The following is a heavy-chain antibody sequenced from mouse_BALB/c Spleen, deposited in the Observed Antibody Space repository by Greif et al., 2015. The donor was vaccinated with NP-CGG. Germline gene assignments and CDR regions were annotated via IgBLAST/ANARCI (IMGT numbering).Heavy chain of an antibody. J-gene: IGHJ1*01. V-gene: IGHV6-6*02. CDR3: TLSFLRSLYV. CDR2: VRLMSNNYAT. CDR1: GFTISNYW. D-gene: IGHD1-2*01. Sequence: EVKLVESGGGLVQPGGSMKLSCVASGFTISNYWMNWVRQSPEKGLEWIAEVRLMSNNYATHYAESVKGRFTISRDDSKTSVYLLMNNLRAEDTGIYHCTLSFLRSLYVWGAGTAVTVSS.